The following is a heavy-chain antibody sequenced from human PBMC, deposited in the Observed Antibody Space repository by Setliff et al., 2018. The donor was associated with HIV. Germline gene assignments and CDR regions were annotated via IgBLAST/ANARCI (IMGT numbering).Heavy chain of an antibody. Sequence: SCAASGFTFRNYNFNWVRQAPGRGLEWVSSISIGSGAAIYYAESVQGRFTVSRDSSKNSLYLQMNSLRVEDTAVYYCARDYLYYNMYNGSPVYGMDVWGQGTTVTVSS. V-gene: IGHV3-48*03. CDR2: ISIGSGAAI. CDR3: ARDYLYYNMYNGSPVYGMDV. J-gene: IGHJ6*02. D-gene: IGHD3-10*01. CDR1: GFTFRNYN.